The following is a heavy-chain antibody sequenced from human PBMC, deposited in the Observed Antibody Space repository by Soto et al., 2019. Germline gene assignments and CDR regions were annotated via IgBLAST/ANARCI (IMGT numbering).Heavy chain of an antibody. J-gene: IGHJ5*02. CDR3: ASLHCSSTSCQNNWFDP. CDR1: GYSFTSYW. CDR2: IYPGDSDT. D-gene: IGHD2-2*01. Sequence: GESLKISCKGSGYSFTSYWIGWVRQMPGKGLEWMGIIYPGDSDTRYSPSFQGQVTISADKSISTAYLQWSSLKASDTAMYYCASLHCSSTSCQNNWFDPWGQGTLVTVSS. V-gene: IGHV5-51*01.